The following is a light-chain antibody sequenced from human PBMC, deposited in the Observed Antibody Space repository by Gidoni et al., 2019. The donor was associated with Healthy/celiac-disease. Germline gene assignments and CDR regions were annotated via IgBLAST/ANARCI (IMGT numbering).Light chain of an antibody. CDR1: QIVSSN. J-gene: IGKJ2*01. V-gene: IGKV3-15*01. Sequence: EVVMTQSPATLAVSPGERATLSCRASQIVSSNLACYQQKPGQAPRLLIYGASTRATGIPARFSGSWSGTEFTLTNSSRQSEDLAVYYCQQYNNCRSYTFXQXTKLEIK. CDR3: QQYNNCRSYT. CDR2: GAS.